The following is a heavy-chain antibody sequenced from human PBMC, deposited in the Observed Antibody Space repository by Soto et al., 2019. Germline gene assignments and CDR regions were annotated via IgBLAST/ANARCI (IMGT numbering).Heavy chain of an antibody. CDR3: AKSRGYSYGPTFDY. CDR2: ISYDGSNK. D-gene: IGHD5-18*01. Sequence: GGSLRLSXAASGFTFSSYGMHWVRQAPGKGLEWVAVISYDGSNKYYADSVKGRFTISRDNSKNTLYLQMNSLRAEDTAVYYCAKSRGYSYGPTFDYWGQGTLVTVSS. J-gene: IGHJ4*02. V-gene: IGHV3-30*18. CDR1: GFTFSSYG.